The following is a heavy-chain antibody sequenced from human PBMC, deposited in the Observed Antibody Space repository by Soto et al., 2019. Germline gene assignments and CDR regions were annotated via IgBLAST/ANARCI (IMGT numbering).Heavy chain of an antibody. CDR3: VRDYGRYYFDF. CDR1: GFTFSSFF. CDR2: IKQDGSER. Sequence: PGWSLRISCAASGFTFSSFFMSWVRQAPGKGLGWVANIKQDGSERYYVASVRGRFTISRDNAKNSLHLQMDSLRAEDTAVYYCVRDYGRYYFDFWGPPTMVT. J-gene: IGHJ4*02. V-gene: IGHV3-7*03. D-gene: IGHD1-20*01.